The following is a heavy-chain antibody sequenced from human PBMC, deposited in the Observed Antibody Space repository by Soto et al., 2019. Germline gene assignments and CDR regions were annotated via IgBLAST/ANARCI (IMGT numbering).Heavy chain of an antibody. CDR3: AKDGDTAMVSYYYYYYGMDV. CDR1: GFTFSSYG. V-gene: IGHV3-30*18. Sequence: PGGSLRLSCAASGFTFSSYGMHWVRQAPGKGLEWVAVISYDGSNKYYADSVKGRFTISRDNSKNTLYLQMNSLRAEDTAVYYCAKDGDTAMVSYYYYYYGMDVWGRGTTVTVSS. CDR2: ISYDGSNK. D-gene: IGHD5-18*01. J-gene: IGHJ6*02.